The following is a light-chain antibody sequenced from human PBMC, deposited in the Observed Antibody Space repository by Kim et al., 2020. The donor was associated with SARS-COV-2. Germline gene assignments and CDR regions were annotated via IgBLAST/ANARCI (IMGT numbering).Light chain of an antibody. CDR2: GAS. Sequence: EIVLTQSPGTLSLSPGERATLFCRASQSVSSNYLAWYQQKPGQAPRLVIYGASSRAAGIPDRFSGSGSGTDFSLTISRLEPEDFAVYYCQQYGFSSWTFGQGTKVDIK. CDR1: QSVSSNY. J-gene: IGKJ1*01. V-gene: IGKV3-20*01. CDR3: QQYGFSSWT.